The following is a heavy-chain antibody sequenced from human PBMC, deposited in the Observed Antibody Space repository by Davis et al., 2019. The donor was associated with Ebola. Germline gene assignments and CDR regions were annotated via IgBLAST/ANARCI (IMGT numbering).Heavy chain of an antibody. CDR1: GFTFSNYD. D-gene: IGHD2-2*02. CDR3: ARDSGEYQLLYGWFDP. CDR2: ISASEGHT. J-gene: IGHJ5*02. V-gene: IGHV3-23*01. Sequence: PGGSLRLSCAASGFTFSNYDMSWVRHVPGKGLEWVSTISASEGHTHYSDSVRGRFTISRDNSKNTLYLQMNSLRAEDTAVYYCARDSGEYQLLYGWFDPWGQGTLVTVSS.